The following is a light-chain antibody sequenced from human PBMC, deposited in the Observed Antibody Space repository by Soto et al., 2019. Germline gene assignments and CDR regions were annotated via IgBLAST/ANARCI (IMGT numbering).Light chain of an antibody. V-gene: IGLV2-14*01. CDR3: SSYTSSSTPWV. CDR1: SSDVGTYNY. Sequence: QSALTQPASVSGSPGQSITISCTGTSSDVGTYNYVSWYQQHPGKAPKLMIYEVSNRPSGVSNRFSASKSGNTASLTISGLQAEDEADYYCSSYTSSSTPWVFGGGTQLTVL. CDR2: EVS. J-gene: IGLJ3*02.